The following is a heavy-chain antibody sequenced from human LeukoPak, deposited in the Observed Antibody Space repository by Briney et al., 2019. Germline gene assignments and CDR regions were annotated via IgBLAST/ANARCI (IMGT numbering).Heavy chain of an antibody. Sequence: KLGESLKISWKGSGYIFTSYWIGGGRALPGKGLEWVGIIYPGDSDTKYSPSFQGQVTISADKSISTAYPQWSSLKASDTAMYYCARRSSSWDRYDNWGQGTLVTVSS. V-gene: IGHV5-51*01. D-gene: IGHD6-13*01. CDR1: GYIFTSYW. J-gene: IGHJ4*02. CDR2: IYPGDSDT. CDR3: ARRSSSWDRYDN.